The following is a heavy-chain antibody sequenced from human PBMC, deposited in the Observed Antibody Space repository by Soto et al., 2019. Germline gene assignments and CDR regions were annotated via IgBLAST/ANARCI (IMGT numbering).Heavy chain of an antibody. CDR3: VKDGGYCSSSTCYSPRNHYFDS. CDR1: GFIFSDYW. Sequence: HPGGSLRLSCAASGFIFSDYWMSWVRQAPGKGPEWVANIKFDGSEKQYVDSVRGRFTISRDNSRNSLFLQMNSLRAGDTAVYYCVKDGGYCSSSTCYSPRNHYFDSWGQGTLVTV. D-gene: IGHD2-2*01. V-gene: IGHV3-7*03. J-gene: IGHJ4*02. CDR2: IKFDGSEK.